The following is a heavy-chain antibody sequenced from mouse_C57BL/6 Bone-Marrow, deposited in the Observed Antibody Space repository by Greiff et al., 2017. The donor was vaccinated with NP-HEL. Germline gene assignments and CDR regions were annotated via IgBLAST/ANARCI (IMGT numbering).Heavy chain of an antibody. CDR1: GYAFSSSW. J-gene: IGHJ2*01. Sequence: QVQLQQSGPELVKPGASVKISCKASGYAFSSSWMNWVKQRPGKGLEWIGRIYPGDGDTNYNGQFKGKATLTADKSSSTAYMPLSTLTSEDAAVYCCARVYGYFDDWGKGTTLTVSS. V-gene: IGHV1-82*01. D-gene: IGHD1-1*01. CDR2: IYPGDGDT. CDR3: ARVYGYFDD.